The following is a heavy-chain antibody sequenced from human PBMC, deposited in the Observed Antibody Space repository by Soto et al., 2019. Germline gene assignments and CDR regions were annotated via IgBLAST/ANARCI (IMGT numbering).Heavy chain of an antibody. V-gene: IGHV1-69*01. CDR3: ARTMVAGAGTLKWFDP. J-gene: IGHJ5*02. Sequence: QVQLVQSGAEVKKPGSSVKVSCTASGGTFSSYAISWVRQAPGQGLEWMGGIIPIFGTAKYAQKLQGRVTIIADESTSTGDMELSRLRSEDTAVCYCARTMVAGAGTLKWFDPWGQGALVTVSS. CDR2: IIPIFGTA. CDR1: GGTFSSYA. D-gene: IGHD6-19*01.